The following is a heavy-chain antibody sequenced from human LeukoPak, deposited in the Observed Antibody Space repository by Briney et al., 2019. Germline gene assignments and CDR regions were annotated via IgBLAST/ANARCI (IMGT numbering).Heavy chain of an antibody. CDR3: ARQDASAYLLRD. D-gene: IGHD3-22*01. J-gene: IGHJ1*01. CDR2: IYSSGSA. V-gene: IGHV4-59*08. Sequence: SETLSLTCTVSGGSFSSYFWNWIRQPPGKGLEWIGYIYSSGSANYNPSLKSRVAISLGTSQNQFSLKLSSVTAADTAVYYCARQDASAYLLRDWGQGTLVTVSS. CDR1: GGSFSSYF.